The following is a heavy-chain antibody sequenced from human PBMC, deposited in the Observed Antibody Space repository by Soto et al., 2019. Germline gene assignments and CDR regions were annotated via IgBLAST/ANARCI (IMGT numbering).Heavy chain of an antibody. V-gene: IGHV4-4*02. Sequence: SETLSLTCAVSCGSISSSNWWSWVRQPPGKGLEWIGEIYHSGSTNYNPSLKSRVTISVDKSKNQFSLKLSSVTAADTAVYYCASSEAWDTAMVIWGQGTLVTVSS. CDR2: IYHSGST. CDR1: CGSISSSNW. CDR3: ASSEAWDTAMVI. D-gene: IGHD5-18*01. J-gene: IGHJ4*02.